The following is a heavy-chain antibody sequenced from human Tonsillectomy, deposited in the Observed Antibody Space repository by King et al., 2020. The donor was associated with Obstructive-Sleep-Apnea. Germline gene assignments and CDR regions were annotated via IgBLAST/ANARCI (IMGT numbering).Heavy chain of an antibody. Sequence: VQLVQSGGGVVQPGRSLRLSCAASGFTFSSYAVHWARQAPGKGLEWVAVISHDGSNKFYADSVKGRFTISRENSKNTLYLQMKSLRAEDTAVYYCARGSLVGTATSGLFDYWGQGTRVTVPS. CDR1: GFTFSSYA. D-gene: IGHD1-26*01. J-gene: IGHJ4*02. CDR2: ISHDGSNK. V-gene: IGHV3-30*04. CDR3: ARGSLVGTATSGLFDY.